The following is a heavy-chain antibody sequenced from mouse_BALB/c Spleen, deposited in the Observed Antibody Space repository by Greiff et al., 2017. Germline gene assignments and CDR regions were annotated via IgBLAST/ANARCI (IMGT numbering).Heavy chain of an antibody. CDR3: ARDWEGFYAMDY. Sequence: DVKLQESGPGLVKPSQSLSLTCSVTGYSITSGYYWNWIRQFPGNKLEWMGYISYDGSNNYNPSLKNRISITRDTSKNQFFLKLNSVTTEDTATYYCARDWEGFYAMDYWGQGTSVTVSS. J-gene: IGHJ4*01. D-gene: IGHD4-1*01. V-gene: IGHV3-6*02. CDR2: ISYDGSN. CDR1: GYSITSGYY.